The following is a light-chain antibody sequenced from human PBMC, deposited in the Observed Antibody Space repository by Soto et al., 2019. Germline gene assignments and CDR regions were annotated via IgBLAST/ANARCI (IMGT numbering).Light chain of an antibody. J-gene: IGKJ4*01. Sequence: DIQMTQSPSSLSASVGDRVTITCRAGQSISSYLNWYQQKPGKAPKLLIYAASSLQSGVPSRFSGSGSATDFTLSISSLQPEDFATYYCQQSYGTPLTFGGGTKVEIK. CDR2: AAS. V-gene: IGKV1-39*01. CDR1: QSISSY. CDR3: QQSYGTPLT.